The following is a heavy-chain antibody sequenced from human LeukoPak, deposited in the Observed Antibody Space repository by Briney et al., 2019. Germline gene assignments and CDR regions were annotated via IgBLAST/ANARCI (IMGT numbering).Heavy chain of an antibody. Sequence: PGGSQRLSCAASGLTFSSYFMSSVRHPAGKWLECPSSISGSGGTTYYADCVKGRFTISRDNSKNTLFLQMNSLRAEDTAVYYCAKEQLIPYYFDYWGQGTLVTVSS. CDR2: ISGSGGTT. CDR1: GLTFSSYF. J-gene: IGHJ4*02. V-gene: IGHV3-23*01. D-gene: IGHD6-13*01. CDR3: AKEQLIPYYFDY.